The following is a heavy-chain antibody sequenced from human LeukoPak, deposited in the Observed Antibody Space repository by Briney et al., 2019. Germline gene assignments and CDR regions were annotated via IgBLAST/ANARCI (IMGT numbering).Heavy chain of an antibody. J-gene: IGHJ4*02. Sequence: GGSLRLSCAASEFSVGSNYMTWVRQAPGKGLGWVSLIYSGGSTYYADSVKGRFTISRDNAKNSLYLQMNSLRGEDTAVYYCATGGVHYYDSSADYWGQGTLVTVSS. D-gene: IGHD3-22*01. V-gene: IGHV3-66*01. CDR2: IYSGGST. CDR3: ATGGVHYYDSSADY. CDR1: EFSVGSNY.